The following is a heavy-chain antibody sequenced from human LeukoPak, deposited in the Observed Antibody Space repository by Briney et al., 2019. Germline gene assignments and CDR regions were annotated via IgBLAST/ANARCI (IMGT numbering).Heavy chain of an antibody. CDR2: ISGSGGST. Sequence: PGGSLRLSCAASGFTFSKAWMSWVRQAPGKGLEWVSAISGSGGSTYYADSVKGRFTISRDNSKNTLYLQMNSLRAEDTAVYYCAKRGAEVGTTVAPGDYWGQGTLVTVSS. CDR3: AKRGAEVGTTVAPGDY. CDR1: GFTFSKAW. J-gene: IGHJ4*02. V-gene: IGHV3-23*01. D-gene: IGHD1-26*01.